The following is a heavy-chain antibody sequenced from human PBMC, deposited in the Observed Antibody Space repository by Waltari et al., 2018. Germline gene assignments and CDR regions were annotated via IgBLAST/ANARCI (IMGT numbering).Heavy chain of an antibody. CDR3: ARARGKRGVYAGNWFDP. Sequence: QVQLVQSGAEVKKPGASVKVSCKASGYTFTSYDINWVRQATGQGLEWMGWMNPNSGNTGYAQKFQGRVTITRNTSISTAYMELSSLRSEDTAVYYCARARGKRGVYAGNWFDPWGQGTLVTVSS. CDR1: GYTFTSYD. J-gene: IGHJ5*02. D-gene: IGHD2-8*01. V-gene: IGHV1-8*03. CDR2: MNPNSGNT.